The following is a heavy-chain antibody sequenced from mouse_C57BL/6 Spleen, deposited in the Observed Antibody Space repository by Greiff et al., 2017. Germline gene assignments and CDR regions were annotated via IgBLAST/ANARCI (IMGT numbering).Heavy chain of an antibody. V-gene: IGHV1-64*01. CDR1: GYTFTSYW. D-gene: IGHD2-3*01. Sequence: QVQLQQPGAELVKPGASVKLSCKASGYTFTSYWMHWVKQRPGQGLEWIGMIHPNSGSTNYNEKFKSKATLTVDKSSSTAYMQLSSLTSEDSAVYYCERFDGYYWFAYWGQGTLVTVSA. CDR3: ERFDGYYWFAY. CDR2: IHPNSGST. J-gene: IGHJ3*01.